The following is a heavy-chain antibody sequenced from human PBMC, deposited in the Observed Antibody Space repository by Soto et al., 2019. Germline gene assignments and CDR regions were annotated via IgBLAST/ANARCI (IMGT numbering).Heavy chain of an antibody. CDR1: GYTLTELS. CDR2: FDPEDGET. D-gene: IGHD2-2*01. V-gene: IGHV1-24*01. J-gene: IGHJ6*02. Sequence: AASVKVSCKVSGYTLTELSMHWVRQAPGKGLEWMGGFDPEDGETIYAQKFQGRVTMTEDTSTDTAYMELSSLRSEDTAVYYCATKTTLTPIRYCSSNSCRPTYGIDVWGQGTMVTV. CDR3: ATKTTLTPIRYCSSNSCRPTYGIDV.